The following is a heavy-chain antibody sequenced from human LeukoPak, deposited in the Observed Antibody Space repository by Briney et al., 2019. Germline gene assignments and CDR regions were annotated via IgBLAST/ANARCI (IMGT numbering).Heavy chain of an antibody. CDR1: RFTFGNSW. V-gene: IGHV3-74*01. D-gene: IGHD1-14*01. CDR3: VVVVEPPDSDGFDV. Sequence: GGSLRLSCAASRFTFGNSWLHWVRQAPGKGLVWVSLINAGGSTTTYADSVKGRFTISRDNARNTLSLQMNSLTIEDTAVYYCVVVVEPPDSDGFDVWGQGTMITVSS. CDR2: INAGGSTT. J-gene: IGHJ3*01.